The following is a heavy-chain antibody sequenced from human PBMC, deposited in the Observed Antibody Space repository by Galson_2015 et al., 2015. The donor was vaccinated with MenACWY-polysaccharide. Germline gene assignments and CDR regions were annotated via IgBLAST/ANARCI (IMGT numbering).Heavy chain of an antibody. V-gene: IGHV1-8*02. J-gene: IGHJ4*02. CDR3: ARGVTYYYDSSGYYRNDY. Sequence: SVKVSCKASGYTFTSYGISWVRQAPGQGLEWMGWMNPNSGNTGYAQKFQGRVTMTRNTSISTAYMELSSLRSEDTAVYYCARGVTYYYDSSGYYRNDYWGQGTLVTVSS. CDR2: MNPNSGNT. D-gene: IGHD3-22*01. CDR1: GYTFTSYG.